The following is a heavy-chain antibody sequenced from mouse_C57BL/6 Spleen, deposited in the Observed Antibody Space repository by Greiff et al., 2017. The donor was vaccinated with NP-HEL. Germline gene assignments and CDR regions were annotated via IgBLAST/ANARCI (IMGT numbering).Heavy chain of an antibody. V-gene: IGHV1-59*01. D-gene: IGHD3-2*02. CDR2: IDPSDSYT. CDR1: GYTFTSYW. Sequence: QVQLQQPGAELVRPGTSVKLSCKASGYTFTSYWMHWVKQRPGQGLEWIGVIDPSDSYTNYNQKFKGKATLTVDTSSSTAYMQLSSLTSEDSAGYYCARQGDSSGYGRGGFAYWGQGTLVTVSA. CDR3: ARQGDSSGYGRGGFAY. J-gene: IGHJ3*01.